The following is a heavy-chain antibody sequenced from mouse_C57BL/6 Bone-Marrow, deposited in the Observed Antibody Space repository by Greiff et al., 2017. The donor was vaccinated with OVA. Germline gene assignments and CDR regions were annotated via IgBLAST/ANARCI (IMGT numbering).Heavy chain of an antibody. CDR2: IDPETGGT. D-gene: IGHD2-3*01. CDR3: TRWLLYYFDD. Sequence: QVQLQQSGAELVRPGASVTLSCKASGYTFTDYEMHWVKQTPVHGLEWIGAIDPETGGTAYNQKFKGKAILTADKSSSTAYMELRSLTSEDSAVYDCTRWLLYYFDDWGQGTTLTVSS. J-gene: IGHJ2*01. V-gene: IGHV1-15*01. CDR1: GYTFTDYE.